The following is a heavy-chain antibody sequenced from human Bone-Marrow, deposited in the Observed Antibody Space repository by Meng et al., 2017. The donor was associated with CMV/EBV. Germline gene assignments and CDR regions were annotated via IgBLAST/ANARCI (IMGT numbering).Heavy chain of an antibody. V-gene: IGHV4-39*01. Sequence: SETLSLTCNVSGGSISSSSYYWGWIRQPPGKGLEWIGSIYYSGGTYYNPSLKSRVTISVDTYKTQFSLKLRTVTAADTAVYYCASIKGYSRSWYGGFDYWGQGTLVTVSS. CDR3: ASIKGYSRSWYGGFDY. J-gene: IGHJ4*02. CDR1: GGSISSSSYY. CDR2: IYYSGGT. D-gene: IGHD6-13*01.